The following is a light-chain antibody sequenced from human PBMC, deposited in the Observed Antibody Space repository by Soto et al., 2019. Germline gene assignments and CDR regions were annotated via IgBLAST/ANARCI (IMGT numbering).Light chain of an antibody. Sequence: EVVLTQSPDTLSLSPGERATLSCRASQAVTGNYLAWYQQKPGQAPRLLIYGASNRATGIPDRFSGSGSGTDFTLTISRLEPKDFAVYYCQQCGPSLKYTFGQGTKLEIK. J-gene: IGKJ2*01. V-gene: IGKV3-20*01. CDR3: QQCGPSLKYT. CDR2: GAS. CDR1: QAVTGNY.